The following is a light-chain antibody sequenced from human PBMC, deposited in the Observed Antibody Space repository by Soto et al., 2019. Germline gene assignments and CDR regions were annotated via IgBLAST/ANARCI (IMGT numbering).Light chain of an antibody. V-gene: IGLV3-21*02. Sequence: SYELTQAPSVSVAPGQTATISCGGNNIGTKSVHWYQQRPGQAPVVVVYDSDDRPSGISERFSGSNSGDTATLTISRVEAGDEADYYCQVWDDGSDHPWVFGGGTKLTVL. CDR2: DSD. J-gene: IGLJ3*02. CDR3: QVWDDGSDHPWV. CDR1: NIGTKS.